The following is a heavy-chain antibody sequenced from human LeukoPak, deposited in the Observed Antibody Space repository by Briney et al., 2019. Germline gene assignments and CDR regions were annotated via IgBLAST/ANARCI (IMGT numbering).Heavy chain of an antibody. CDR2: INPHSGGT. V-gene: IGHV1-2*02. J-gene: IGHJ3*02. CDR3: ARGGTGYGSGWLRAFDI. D-gene: IGHD6-19*01. Sequence: ASVTVSCKTSGYMFTTYYPHWVRQPRGQGLEWMGWINPHSGGTNYAQKFPGRVNMTRDRSVSTVYMEVSSLRRDDTAVYYCARGGTGYGSGWLRAFDIWGQGTMVTVSS. CDR1: GYMFTTYY.